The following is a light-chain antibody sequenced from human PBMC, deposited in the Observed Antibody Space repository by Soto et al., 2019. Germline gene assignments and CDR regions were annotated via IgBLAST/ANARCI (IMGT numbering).Light chain of an antibody. J-gene: IGKJ1*01. CDR3: LQDYSHPWT. CDR1: QDIRHD. Sequence: AIPMTQSPSSLSASVGDRVTITCRASQDIRHDLGWYQQKPGKPPKVLIYAASNLQSGVASRFSGSGSGTDFTLTITSLQPEDFATYYCLQDYSHPWTFGQGTTVEFK. V-gene: IGKV1-6*01. CDR2: AAS.